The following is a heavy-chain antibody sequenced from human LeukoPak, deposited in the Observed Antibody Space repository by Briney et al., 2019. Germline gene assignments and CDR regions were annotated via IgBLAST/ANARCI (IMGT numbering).Heavy chain of an antibody. D-gene: IGHD5-12*01. J-gene: IGHJ6*02. Sequence: SETLSLTCAVYGGSFSGYYWSWIRQPPGKGLEWIGEINHSGSTNYNPSLKSRVTISVDTSKNQFSLKLSSVTAADTAVYHCGRGYSGYDRYYYYYYGMDAWGQGTTVTVSS. V-gene: IGHV4-34*01. CDR1: GGSFSGYY. CDR3: GRGYSGYDRYYYYYYGMDA. CDR2: INHSGST.